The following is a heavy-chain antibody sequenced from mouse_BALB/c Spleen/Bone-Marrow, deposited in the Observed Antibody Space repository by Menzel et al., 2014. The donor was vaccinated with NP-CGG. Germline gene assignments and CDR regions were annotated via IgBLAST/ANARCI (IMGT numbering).Heavy chain of an antibody. V-gene: IGHV6-6*02. D-gene: IGHD1-1*01. CDR3: TWGYYYGSSYVFDY. Sequence: EVKLVESGGGLVQPGGSMKLSCVASGFTFSNYWMNWVRQSPEKGLEWVAEIRLKSNNYATHYAESVKGRFTISRDDSKSSVCLQMNNLRAEDTGIYYCTWGYYYGSSYVFDYWGQGTTLTVSS. CDR2: IRLKSNNYAT. J-gene: IGHJ2*01. CDR1: GFTFSNYW.